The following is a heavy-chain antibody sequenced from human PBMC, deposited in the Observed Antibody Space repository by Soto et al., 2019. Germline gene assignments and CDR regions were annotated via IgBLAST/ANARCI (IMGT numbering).Heavy chain of an antibody. J-gene: IGHJ3*02. V-gene: IGHV1-18*01. CDR3: ARDKGYCSGGSCYGGRNDAFDI. CDR1: GYTFTSYG. CDR2: ISAYNGNT. Sequence: QVQLVQSGAEVKKPGASVKVSCKASGYTFTSYGISWVRQAPGQGLEWMGWISAYNGNTNYAQKLQGRVTMTTDTSTSRAYMELRSLRSDDTAVYYCARDKGYCSGGSCYGGRNDAFDIWGQGTMVTVSS. D-gene: IGHD2-15*01.